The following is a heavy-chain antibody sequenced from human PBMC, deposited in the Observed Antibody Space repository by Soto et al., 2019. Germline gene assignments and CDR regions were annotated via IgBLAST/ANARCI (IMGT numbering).Heavy chain of an antibody. CDR1: GFTFSHYW. CDR3: TRDENGVGPTQDY. D-gene: IGHD1-26*01. V-gene: IGHV3-74*01. J-gene: IGHJ4*02. Sequence: EIQLVESGGGLVQPGGSLRLSCAASGFTFSHYWMHWVRQVPGKGLVWVSRINNDGTRTFYADSVKGRFTVSRDNAKNTLYLQMNSLRAEDTALYYCTRDENGVGPTQDYWGQGTLVTVSS. CDR2: INNDGTRT.